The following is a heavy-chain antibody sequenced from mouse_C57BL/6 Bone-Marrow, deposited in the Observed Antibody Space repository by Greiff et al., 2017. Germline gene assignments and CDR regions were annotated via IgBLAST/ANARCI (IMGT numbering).Heavy chain of an antibody. CDR3: VSSMITRRDWFAY. CDR1: GFSFNTYA. D-gene: IGHD2-4*01. V-gene: IGHV10-1*01. CDR2: IRSKSNNYAT. J-gene: IGHJ3*01. Sequence: EVQLVESGGGLVQPKGSLKLSCAASGFSFNTYAMNWVRQAPGKGLEWVASIRSKSNNYATYYADSVKDRFTIARDDSESMLYLQMNHLKTEDTAMYYCVSSMITRRDWFAYWGQGTLVTVSA.